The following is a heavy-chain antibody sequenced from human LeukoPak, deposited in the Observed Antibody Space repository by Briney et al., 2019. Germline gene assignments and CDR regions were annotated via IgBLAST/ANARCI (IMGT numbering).Heavy chain of an antibody. Sequence: GGSLRLSCAASGFTFSTYAMTWVRQAPGKGLEWVSYISSSSSTIYYADSVKGRFTISRDNAKNSLYLQMNSLRAEDTAVYYCARGGPLLARYDILTSESGMANRIDYWGQGTLVTVSS. D-gene: IGHD3-9*01. CDR2: ISSSSSTI. V-gene: IGHV3-48*01. J-gene: IGHJ4*02. CDR3: ARGGPLLARYDILTSESGMANRIDY. CDR1: GFTFSTYA.